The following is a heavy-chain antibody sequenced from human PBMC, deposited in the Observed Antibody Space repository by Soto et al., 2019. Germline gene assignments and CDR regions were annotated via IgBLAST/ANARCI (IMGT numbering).Heavy chain of an antibody. CDR2: INPNSGGT. CDR1: GYTFTGYY. D-gene: IGHD3-3*01. Sequence: ASVKVSCKASGYTFTGYYMHWVRQAPGQGLEWMGWINPNSGGTNYAQKFQGRVTMTRDTSISTAYMELSRLRSDDTTVYYCARDYDFWSGSLNWFDPWGQGTLVTVSS. CDR3: ARDYDFWSGSLNWFDP. J-gene: IGHJ5*02. V-gene: IGHV1-2*02.